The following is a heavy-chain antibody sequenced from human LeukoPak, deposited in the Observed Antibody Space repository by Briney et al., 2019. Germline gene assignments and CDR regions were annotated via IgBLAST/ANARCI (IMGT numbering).Heavy chain of an antibody. V-gene: IGHV1-69*13. J-gene: IGHJ6*03. CDR2: IIPIFGTA. D-gene: IGHD4-11*01. CDR1: GGTFSSYA. Sequence: GASVKVSCKASGGTFSSYAISWVRQAPGQGLEWMGGIIPIFGTANYAQKFQGRVTITADESTSTAYMELSGLRSEDTAVYYCARVRETTVTRYYYYYMDVWGKGTTVTVSS. CDR3: ARVRETTVTRYYYYYMDV.